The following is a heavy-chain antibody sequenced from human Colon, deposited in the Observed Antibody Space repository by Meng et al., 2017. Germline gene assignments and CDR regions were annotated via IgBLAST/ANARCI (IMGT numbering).Heavy chain of an antibody. V-gene: IGHV3-74*01. CDR2: INTDGSST. D-gene: IGHD2-8*01. CDR1: GFTFSSYW. J-gene: IGHJ4*02. CDR3: ARGRSGVYHDY. Sequence: GESLKISCAASGFTFSSYWMHWVRQAPGKGLVWVSRINTDGSSTNYADSVKGRFTISRDNAENTLYLQMNSLRAEDTADYYCARGRSGVYHDYWGQGTLVTVSS.